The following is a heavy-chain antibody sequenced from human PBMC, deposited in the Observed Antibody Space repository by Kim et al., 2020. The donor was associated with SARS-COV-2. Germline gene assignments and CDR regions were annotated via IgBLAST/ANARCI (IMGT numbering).Heavy chain of an antibody. J-gene: IGHJ4*02. CDR1: GFTFSSCA. Sequence: GGSLRLSCSASGFTFSSCAMHWVRQAPGKGLEYVSAISSNGGSTYYADSVKGRFTISRDNSKNTLYLQMSSLRAEDTAVYYCVKDRGDSSGTQKPHFDYWGQGTLVTVSS. V-gene: IGHV3-64D*06. CDR2: ISSNGGST. D-gene: IGHD6-19*01. CDR3: VKDRGDSSGTQKPHFDY.